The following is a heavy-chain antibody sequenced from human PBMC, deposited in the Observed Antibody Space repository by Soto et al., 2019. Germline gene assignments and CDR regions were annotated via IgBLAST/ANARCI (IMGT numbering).Heavy chain of an antibody. CDR1: GFFFSDYY. D-gene: IGHD3-10*01. V-gene: IGHV3-11*01. J-gene: IGHJ6*02. Sequence: QVQLVESGGTLVKPGGSLRLSCAASGFFFSDYYLSWIRQAPGKGLECVAYISGTGDTKYYADSVEGRFTISRDNPKSSLYLQMNRLRAEDAAVYYCAIGGGQIYYKGLDVWGQGTTVTVSS. CDR3: AIGGGQIYYKGLDV. CDR2: ISGTGDTK.